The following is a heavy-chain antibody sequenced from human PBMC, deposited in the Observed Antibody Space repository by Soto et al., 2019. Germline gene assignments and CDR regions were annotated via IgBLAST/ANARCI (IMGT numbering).Heavy chain of an antibody. CDR2: MYYTGRS. D-gene: IGHD2-15*01. V-gene: IGHV4-31*03. CDR1: GGAISSGGYY. Sequence: SETLSLTCTVSGGAISSGGYYWSWIRQYPGKGLEWIGYMYYTGRSYYNPSLKSRVTISIDTSKNQFSLKLNSVTAADTAVYSCARTGGYCSGGACYPHYLDYWAQGTLVTVSS. CDR3: ARTGGYCSGGACYPHYLDY. J-gene: IGHJ4*02.